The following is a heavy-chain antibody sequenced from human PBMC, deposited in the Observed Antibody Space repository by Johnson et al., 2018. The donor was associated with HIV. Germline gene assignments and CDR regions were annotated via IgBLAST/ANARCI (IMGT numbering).Heavy chain of an antibody. CDR2: ISWNADSL. CDR1: GSPFDYDA. J-gene: IGHJ3*02. V-gene: IGHV3-20*04. CDR3: AREDVSSGYAGTFDI. D-gene: IGHD5-12*01. Sequence: VQLVESGGGVLRPGGSLRLSCVASGSPFDYDAMSWVRQAPGKGLGWVAGISWNADSLGYGDSVRGRYPLSRHISTNTVYLQMNSLSPEDTAVYYCAREDVSSGYAGTFDIWGQGTLVTVSS.